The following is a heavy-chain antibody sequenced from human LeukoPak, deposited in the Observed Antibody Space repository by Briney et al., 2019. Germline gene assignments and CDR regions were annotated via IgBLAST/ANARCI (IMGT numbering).Heavy chain of an antibody. J-gene: IGHJ4*02. V-gene: IGHV1-46*01. CDR3: ARARGAYDYGGFLDY. D-gene: IGHD5-12*01. Sequence: ASVTVSCKASGYTFTSYYMHWVRQAPGQGLEWMGVINPSGGSTSYAQKFQGRVTMTRDTSTSTVYMELSSLRSEDTAVYYCARARGAYDYGGFLDYWGQGTLVTVSS. CDR2: INPSGGST. CDR1: GYTFTSYY.